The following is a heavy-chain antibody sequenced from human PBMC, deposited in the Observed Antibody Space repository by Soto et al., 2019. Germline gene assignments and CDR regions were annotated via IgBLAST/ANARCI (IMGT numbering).Heavy chain of an antibody. CDR2: INHSGST. CDR1: GGTFSGYY. V-gene: IGHV4-34*01. J-gene: IGHJ6*03. Sequence: SETLSLTCAVYGGTFSGYYWSWIRQTPGKGLEWIGEINHSGSTNYNPSLKSRVTISVDTSKNQLSLKLSSVTAADTAVYYCARGNNPLLRYCSSTSCYAYYYYYYYMDVWGKGTTVTVSS. CDR3: ARGNNPLLRYCSSTSCYAYYYYYYYMDV. D-gene: IGHD2-2*01.